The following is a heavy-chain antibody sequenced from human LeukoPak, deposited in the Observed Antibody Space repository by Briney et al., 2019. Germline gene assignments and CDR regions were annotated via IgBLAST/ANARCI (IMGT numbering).Heavy chain of an antibody. Sequence: PGGSLRLSCAASGFTFGSYAMYWVRPAPGEGVEGVSGICGSGGSTFHADAVKGRFPISRDNSENTMYLQMNSLRADDTAVYYCAKTTAGYSSGRYPGWPVDYWGQGPLVTVSS. CDR1: GFTFGSYA. V-gene: IGHV3-23*01. CDR3: AKTTAGYSSGRYPGWPVDY. CDR2: ICGSGGST. D-gene: IGHD6-19*01. J-gene: IGHJ4*02.